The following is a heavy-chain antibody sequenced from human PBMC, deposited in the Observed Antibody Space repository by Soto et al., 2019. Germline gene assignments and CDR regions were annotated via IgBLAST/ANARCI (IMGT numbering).Heavy chain of an antibody. CDR2: IYYSGGT. CDR1: GGSISSYY. Sequence: SETLSLTCTVSGGSISSYYWSWIRQPPGKGLEWIGYIYYSGGTNYNPSLKSRVTISVDTSKNQFSLKLSSVTAADTAVYYCARAHVLLWFGELLTDAFDIWGQGTMVTVSS. CDR3: ARAHVLLWFGELLTDAFDI. J-gene: IGHJ3*02. V-gene: IGHV4-59*01. D-gene: IGHD3-10*01.